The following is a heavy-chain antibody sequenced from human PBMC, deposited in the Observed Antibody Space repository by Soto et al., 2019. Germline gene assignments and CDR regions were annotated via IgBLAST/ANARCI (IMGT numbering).Heavy chain of an antibody. CDR3: ARLRGHSSGWYWDYYFDY. D-gene: IGHD6-19*01. J-gene: IGHJ4*02. V-gene: IGHV3-72*01. CDR2: TRNKANSYTT. Sequence: GGSLRLSCAASGFTFSDHYMDWVRQAPGKGLEWVGRTRNKANSYTTEYAASVKGRFTISRDDSKNSLYLQMNSLKTEDTAVYYCARLRGHSSGWYWDYYFDYWGQGTLVTVSS. CDR1: GFTFSDHY.